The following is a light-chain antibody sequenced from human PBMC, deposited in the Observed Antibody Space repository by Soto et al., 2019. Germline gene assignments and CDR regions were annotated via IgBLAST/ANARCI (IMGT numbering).Light chain of an antibody. V-gene: IGKV3-15*01. CDR2: GAS. CDR1: QTVSSN. J-gene: IGKJ2*01. CDR3: QKYNNWPPHT. Sequence: EIVMTQSPATLSASPGERATLSCRASQTVSSNLAWYQQKPGQAPRLLIYGASTRATGIPARFSGSGSGTEFTLNISSLQSEDFAVYYCQKYNNWPPHTFGQGTKLEIK.